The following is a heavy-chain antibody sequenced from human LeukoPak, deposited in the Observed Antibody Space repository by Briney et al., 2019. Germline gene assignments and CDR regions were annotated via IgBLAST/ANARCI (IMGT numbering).Heavy chain of an antibody. CDR2: INQDGSEK. CDR1: GFTFRSYW. Sequence: GGSLRLSCAASGFTFRSYWMTWVRQAPGKGLEWVANINQDGSEKYYVDSVKGRFTISRDNAKNSLYLQMSSLRAEDTAVYYCARTVYGYFDFWGQGTLLTVSS. D-gene: IGHD2/OR15-2a*01. V-gene: IGHV3-7*04. CDR3: ARTVYGYFDF. J-gene: IGHJ4*02.